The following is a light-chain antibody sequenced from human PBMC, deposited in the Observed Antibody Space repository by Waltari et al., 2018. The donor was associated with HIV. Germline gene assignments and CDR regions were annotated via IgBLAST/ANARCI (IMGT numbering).Light chain of an antibody. CDR2: WAS. CDR3: QQYYSSPWT. Sequence: IVMTQSPDSLAVSLGERATIDCRSSQTLLSSSNNKYYLTWYRQKPGQPPKLLLYWASTRESGVPDRFSGSGSETNFTLTISRLQAEDAATYYCQQYYSSPWTFGQGTKV. V-gene: IGKV4-1*01. J-gene: IGKJ1*01. CDR1: QTLLSSSNNKYY.